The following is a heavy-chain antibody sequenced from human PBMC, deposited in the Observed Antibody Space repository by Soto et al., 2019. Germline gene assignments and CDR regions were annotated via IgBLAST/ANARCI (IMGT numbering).Heavy chain of an antibody. V-gene: IGHV1-18*01. CDR2: VSPYDGNT. J-gene: IGHJ4*02. Sequence: QVQLVQSEAEVKKPGASVKVSCKASGYIFTNYGLSWVRQAPGQGLEWMAWVSPYDGNTHYAQNLQGRVTVTTDTSTSTAQTGMRWLRADDTVVYFWARDDRGAAAGTTYYFAYWGQGALFTVSS. CDR1: GYIFTNYG. D-gene: IGHD6-13*01. CDR3: ARDDRGAAAGTTYYFAY.